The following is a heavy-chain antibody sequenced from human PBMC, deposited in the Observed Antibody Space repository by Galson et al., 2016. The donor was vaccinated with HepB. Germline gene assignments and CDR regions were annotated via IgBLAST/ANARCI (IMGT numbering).Heavy chain of an antibody. V-gene: IGHV3-43*01. CDR2: ISWDGVSI. Sequence: SLRLSCAASGFPFEDYAMHWVRQAPGKGLEWVSLISWDGVSIYYVESVKGRFTISRDNSKNSLYLQLNSLRTEDTAFYYCTKDRGFGDLLYGMDVWGQGTTVTVSS. CDR3: TKDRGFGDLLYGMDV. D-gene: IGHD3-10*01. CDR1: GFPFEDYA. J-gene: IGHJ6*02.